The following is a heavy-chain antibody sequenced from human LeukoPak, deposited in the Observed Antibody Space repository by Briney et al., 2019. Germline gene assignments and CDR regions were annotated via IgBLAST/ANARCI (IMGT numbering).Heavy chain of an antibody. D-gene: IGHD3-22*01. V-gene: IGHV4-4*07. CDR1: GVSINSC. CDR2: ISGSGTI. Sequence: SSETLSLTRTVSGVSINSCWSWIRQPAGKGLEWIGRISGSGTITYNPALQSRLSISIDTSKNQFSLKLMSVTAADTAVYYCARASYSYDINGWVPFDYWGQGTLVTVSS. CDR3: ARASYSYDINGWVPFDY. J-gene: IGHJ4*02.